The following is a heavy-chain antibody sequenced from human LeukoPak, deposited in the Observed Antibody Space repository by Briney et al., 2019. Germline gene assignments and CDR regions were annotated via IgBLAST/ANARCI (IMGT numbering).Heavy chain of an antibody. V-gene: IGHV1-2*02. CDR2: INPNSGGT. D-gene: IGHD6-13*01. CDR1: GYTFTGYY. CDR3: ARAPFLTAAGTMWDYYFDY. Sequence: HRASVKVSCKASGYTFTGYYMHWVRQAPGQGLEWMGWINPNSGGTNYAQKFQGRVTITRDTSISTAYMELSRLRSDDTAVYYCARAPFLTAAGTMWDYYFDYWGQGTLVTVSS. J-gene: IGHJ4*02.